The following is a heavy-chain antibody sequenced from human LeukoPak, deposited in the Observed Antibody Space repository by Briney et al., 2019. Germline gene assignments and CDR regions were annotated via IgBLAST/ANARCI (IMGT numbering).Heavy chain of an antibody. J-gene: IGHJ4*02. CDR1: GASMSNSF. CDR2: IYSSGRT. CDR3: ARAPAGCGGTCSFDY. D-gene: IGHD2-15*01. V-gene: IGHV4-4*07. Sequence: SETLSLTCTVSGASMSNSFWSWIRQPAGKGLEWIGRIYSSGRTNYNPSLKSRVTLSIDTSNNQFYLKLTSVTAADTASYYCARAPAGCGGTCSFDYWGQGTLVTVSS.